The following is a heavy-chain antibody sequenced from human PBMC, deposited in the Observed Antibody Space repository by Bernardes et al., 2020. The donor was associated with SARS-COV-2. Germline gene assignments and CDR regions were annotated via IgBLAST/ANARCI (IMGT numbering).Heavy chain of an antibody. J-gene: IGHJ4*02. CDR3: AGGYTSGWYEAGLDY. CDR1: GYILGTSG. Sequence: ASVKVSCKASGYILGTSGIAWVRQAPGQGLEWMGWLTAYSGATTYAQTLQDRVTMTVDTSTNTAYMELRTLKSADTAMYYCAGGYTSGWYEAGLDYWGQGARVIVSS. D-gene: IGHD6-19*01. CDR2: LTAYSGAT. V-gene: IGHV1-18*01.